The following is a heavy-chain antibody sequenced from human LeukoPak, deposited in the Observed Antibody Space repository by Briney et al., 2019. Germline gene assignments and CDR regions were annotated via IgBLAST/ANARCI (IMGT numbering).Heavy chain of an antibody. D-gene: IGHD6-13*01. Sequence: GGSLRLSCAASGFTFSTYAMAWVRQAPGRGLEWVPVMRSGGGTYYADSVKGRLTISRDNSKNTLYLQMESLRVEDTAVYYCAKHIRQQVVRDAFDMWGQGTMVTVSS. CDR2: MRSGGGT. CDR3: AKHIRQQVVRDAFDM. V-gene: IGHV3-23*01. J-gene: IGHJ3*02. CDR1: GFTFSTYA.